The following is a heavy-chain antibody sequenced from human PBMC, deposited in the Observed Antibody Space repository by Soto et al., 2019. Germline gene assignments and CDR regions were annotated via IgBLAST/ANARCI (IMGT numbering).Heavy chain of an antibody. CDR3: AILNGYCISTNCHSYYGMDV. CDR1: GSSVSSSTYS. D-gene: IGHD2-2*03. J-gene: IGHJ6*02. V-gene: IGHV4-39*01. Sequence: LQLQESGPGLVKPSEILSLTCTVSGSSVSSSTYSWGWIRQSPGQGLEWIGTIYSSENTYYNPSLLSRVTIPEDTSMKQFSLKLSSVTAADTPVYYCAILNGYCISTNCHSYYGMDVWGQGTTVTVSS. CDR2: IYSSENT.